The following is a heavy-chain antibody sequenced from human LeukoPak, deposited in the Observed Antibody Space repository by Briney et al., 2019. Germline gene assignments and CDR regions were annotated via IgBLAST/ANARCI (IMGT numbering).Heavy chain of an antibody. J-gene: IGHJ5*02. CDR3: ARDRYGDYSGNWFDP. CDR1: GGSFSGYY. Sequence: KPSETLSLTCAVYGGSFSGYYWSWIRQPPGKGLEWIGEINHSGSTNYNPSLKGRVTISVDTSKNQFSLKLSSVTAADTAVYYCARDRYGDYSGNWFDPWGQGTLVTVSS. CDR2: INHSGST. V-gene: IGHV4-34*01. D-gene: IGHD4-17*01.